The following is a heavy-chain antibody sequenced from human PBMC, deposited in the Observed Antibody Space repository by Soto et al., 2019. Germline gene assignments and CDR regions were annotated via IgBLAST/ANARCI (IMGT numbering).Heavy chain of an antibody. CDR3: ARGSSGYISSWYYFDY. CDR1: GFTFTDYA. V-gene: IGHV3-23*01. Sequence: GGSLRLSCAASGFTFTDYALSWVCQAPGTGLEWVATISGIGGSTYLADSVKGRLSISRDNSKNTVSLLMNSLRAEDTAVYFCARGSSGYISSWYYFDYWGRGTLVTVSS. D-gene: IGHD6-13*01. CDR2: ISGIGGST. J-gene: IGHJ4*02.